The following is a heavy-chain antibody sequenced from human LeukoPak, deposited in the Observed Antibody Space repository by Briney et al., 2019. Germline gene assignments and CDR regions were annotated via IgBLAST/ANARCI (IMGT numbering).Heavy chain of an antibody. CDR3: ASTGSYFDH. CDR1: GFTFSSYW. Sequence: GGSLRLSCAASGFTFSSYWMTWVRQAPGKGLEWVANIKQDVSEKYYVDSVKGRFTISRDNAKNSLYLQMNSLRAEDTAVYYCASTGSYFDHWGQGTLVTVPT. CDR2: IKQDVSEK. D-gene: IGHD1-1*01. V-gene: IGHV3-7*01. J-gene: IGHJ4*02.